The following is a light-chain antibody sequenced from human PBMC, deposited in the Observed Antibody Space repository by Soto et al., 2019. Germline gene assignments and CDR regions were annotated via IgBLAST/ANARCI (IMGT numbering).Light chain of an antibody. CDR2: AAS. CDR1: QGISNY. CDR3: HKYDSAPRT. Sequence: DIQMTQSPSSLSASVGDRVTITCRASQGISNYLAWYQQKPGKVPKLLIYAASTLHSGVPSRFSGSGSGTDFTLTISSLQPEDVATYYCHKYDSAPRTFGQGTKVEIK. J-gene: IGKJ1*01. V-gene: IGKV1-27*01.